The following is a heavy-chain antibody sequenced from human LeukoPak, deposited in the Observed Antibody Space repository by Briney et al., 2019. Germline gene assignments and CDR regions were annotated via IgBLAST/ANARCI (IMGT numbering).Heavy chain of an antibody. D-gene: IGHD6-13*01. CDR3: AKNEEPYSSSWYFDY. CDR2: IRYDGSNK. J-gene: IGHJ4*02. Sequence: GGSLRLSCAASGFTFSSYGMHWVRQAPGKGLEWVAFIRYDGSNKYYADSVKGRFTISRDNSKNTLYLQMNSLRAEDAAVYYCAKNEEPYSSSWYFDYWGQGTLVTVSS. V-gene: IGHV3-30*02. CDR1: GFTFSSYG.